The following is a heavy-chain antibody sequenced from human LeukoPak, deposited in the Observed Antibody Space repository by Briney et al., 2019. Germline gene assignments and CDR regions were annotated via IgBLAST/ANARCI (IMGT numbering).Heavy chain of an antibody. CDR2: IKQDGNEK. D-gene: IGHD6-19*01. CDR1: GFSFSSYW. CDR3: ARFLRAVTGFDY. V-gene: IGHV3-7*01. Sequence: TGGSLRLSCAASGFSFSSYWMTWVRQAPGKGLEWVANIKQDGNEKYYADSVKGRYTISRDNAKNSLFLQMSSLRVEDTAVYYCARFLRAVTGFDYWGQGTLVTVSS. J-gene: IGHJ4*02.